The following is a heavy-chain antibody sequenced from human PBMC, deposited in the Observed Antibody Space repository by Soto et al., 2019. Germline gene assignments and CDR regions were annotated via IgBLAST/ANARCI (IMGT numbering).Heavy chain of an antibody. CDR1: GYTFTSYD. D-gene: IGHD4-17*01. CDR2: MNPNSGNT. CDR3: AKDHADGDYVGWFDP. Sequence: QVPLVQSGAEVKTPGASVKVSCKTSGYTFTSYDVNWVRQATGQGLEWMGWMNPNSGNTGYAQKFQGRVTMTTNTSISTAYMELSGLRSDDTAIYYCAKDHADGDYVGWFDPWGQGTLVTVSS. J-gene: IGHJ5*02. V-gene: IGHV1-8*01.